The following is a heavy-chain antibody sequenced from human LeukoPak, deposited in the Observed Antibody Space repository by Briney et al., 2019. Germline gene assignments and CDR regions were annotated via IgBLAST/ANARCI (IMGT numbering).Heavy chain of an antibody. J-gene: IGHJ4*02. CDR3: ARGSGAFDD. V-gene: IGHV4-59*01. CDR1: GGSISGSY. CDR2: IYYSGST. Sequence: PSETLSLTCTVSGGSISGSYWSWIRQPPGKGLEWIGYIYYSGSTNYNPSLKSRVTMSVDTSKNQFSLKLNSVTAADTAVYNCARGSGAFDDWGQGTLVTVSS.